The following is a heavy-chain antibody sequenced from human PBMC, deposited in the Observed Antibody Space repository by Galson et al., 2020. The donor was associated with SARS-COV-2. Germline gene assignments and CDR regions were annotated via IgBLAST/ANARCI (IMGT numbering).Heavy chain of an antibody. V-gene: IGHV3-21*01. J-gene: IGHJ4*02. Sequence: NSGGSLRLSCAASGFTFSSYSMNWVRQAPGKGLEWVSSISSSSSSYIYYADSVKGRFTISRDNAKNSLYLQMNSLRAEDTAVYYCARDPYYDILTGHPPDYWGQGTLVTVSS. D-gene: IGHD3-9*01. CDR2: ISSSSSSYI. CDR1: GFTFSSYS. CDR3: ARDPYYDILTGHPPDY.